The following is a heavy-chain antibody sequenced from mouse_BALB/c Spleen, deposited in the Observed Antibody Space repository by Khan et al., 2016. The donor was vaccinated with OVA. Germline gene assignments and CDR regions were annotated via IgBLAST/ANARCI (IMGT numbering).Heavy chain of an antibody. Sequence: QVQLQQPGAELAKPGASVKMSCKASGYTFTTYWMHWVKQRPGQGLEWIGYINPTSGYTDYNEKFKDRATLSTDKSSSTAYMQLSSLTSEDSAGYYCTRDRIDYWGQGTTLTVSS. J-gene: IGHJ2*01. CDR1: GYTFTTYW. V-gene: IGHV1-7*01. CDR3: TRDRIDY. CDR2: INPTSGYT.